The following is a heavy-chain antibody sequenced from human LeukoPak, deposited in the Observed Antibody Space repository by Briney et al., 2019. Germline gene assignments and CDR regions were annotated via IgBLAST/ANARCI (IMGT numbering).Heavy chain of an antibody. V-gene: IGHV4-4*07. CDR3: AIDTFSSGWWDYSDY. Sequence: SETLSLICSVSGRPVNGFYWIWIRQPAAKGLDWIGRDYTSENPQTSASTKDNPAFKSRVNMSVDTSKNQFSLKLRSMTAADTAIYFCAIDTFSSGWWDYSDYWGQGILVTVSS. D-gene: IGHD6-19*01. J-gene: IGHJ4*02. CDR2: DYTSENPQTSAST. CDR1: GRPVNGFY.